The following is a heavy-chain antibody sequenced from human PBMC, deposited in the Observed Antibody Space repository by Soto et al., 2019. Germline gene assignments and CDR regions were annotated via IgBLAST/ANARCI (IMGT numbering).Heavy chain of an antibody. CDR3: AREMVRGVGSDY. Sequence: QVQRVQSGAEVKKPGASVKVSGKASGYTFTSYGISWVRQAPGQGLEWMGWISTYNGNTKNAQKLQGRVTMTTDTSTSTAYMELRSLRSDDTAVFYCAREMVRGVGSDYWGQGTLVTVSS. CDR2: ISTYNGNT. CDR1: GYTFTSYG. D-gene: IGHD3-10*01. J-gene: IGHJ4*02. V-gene: IGHV1-18*01.